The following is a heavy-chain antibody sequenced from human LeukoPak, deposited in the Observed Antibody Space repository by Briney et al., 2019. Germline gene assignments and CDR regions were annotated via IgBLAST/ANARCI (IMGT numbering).Heavy chain of an antibody. CDR3: AREAHCGSTSCPHGY. CDR1: GFTFTDSF. J-gene: IGHJ4*02. V-gene: IGHV1-2*02. CDR2: IYPKTGDT. Sequence: GASVKVSCKASGFTFTDSFIHWVRQAPGQGLEWMGWIYPKTGDTNYAQKFKGRVTTARDTSIRTAYMELTSLRSDDTAVYFCAREAHCGSTSCPHGYWGQGTLVTVSS. D-gene: IGHD2-2*01.